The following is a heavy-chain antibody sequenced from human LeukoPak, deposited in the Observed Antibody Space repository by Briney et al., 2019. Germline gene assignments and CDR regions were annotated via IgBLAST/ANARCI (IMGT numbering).Heavy chain of an antibody. D-gene: IGHD2-15*01. J-gene: IGHJ4*02. V-gene: IGHV3-30*02. CDR2: IRYDGSNK. CDR1: GFTFSSYG. Sequence: QPGGSLRLSCAASGFTFSSYGMHWVRQAPGKGLEWVAFIRYDGSNKYYADSVKGRFTISRDNSKNTLYLQMNSLRAEDTAVYYCAKKVRGGVVVAATGHFFDYWGQGTLVTVSS. CDR3: AKKVRGGVVVAATGHFFDY.